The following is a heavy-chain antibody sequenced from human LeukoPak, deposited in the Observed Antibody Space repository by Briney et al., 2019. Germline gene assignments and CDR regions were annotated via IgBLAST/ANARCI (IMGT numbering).Heavy chain of an antibody. CDR3: ARIAAAGTDFDY. J-gene: IGHJ4*02. CDR1: GFTFSSYG. V-gene: IGHV3-33*01. CDR2: IWYDGSNK. D-gene: IGHD6-13*01. Sequence: PGGSLRLSCAASGFTFSSYGMHWVRQAPGKGLEWVAVIWYDGSNKYYADSVKGRFTISRDNSKNTLYLQMNGLRAEDTAVYYCARIAAAGTDFDYWGQGTLVTVSS.